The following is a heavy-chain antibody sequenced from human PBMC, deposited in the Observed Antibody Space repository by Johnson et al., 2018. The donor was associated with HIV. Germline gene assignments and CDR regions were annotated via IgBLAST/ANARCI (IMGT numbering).Heavy chain of an antibody. CDR2: ISSSGSTI. Sequence: SYISSSGSTIYYADSVKGRFTISRDNAKNSLYLQMNSLRAEDTAVYYCARDRHCGGDCYTDDAFDIWGQGTMVTVSS. V-gene: IGHV3-11*04. D-gene: IGHD2-21*02. J-gene: IGHJ3*02. CDR3: ARDRHCGGDCYTDDAFDI.